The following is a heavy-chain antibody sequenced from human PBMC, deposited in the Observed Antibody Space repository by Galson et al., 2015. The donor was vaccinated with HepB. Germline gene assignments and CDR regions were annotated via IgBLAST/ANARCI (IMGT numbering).Heavy chain of an antibody. V-gene: IGHV3-21*01. CDR1: GFTFSSYS. J-gene: IGHJ3*02. CDR3: ARGRSQLFEAFDI. D-gene: IGHD1-1*01. Sequence: SLRHSCAASGFTFSSYSMNWVRQAPGKGLEWVSSISSSSSYIYYADSVKGRFTTSRDNAKNSLYLQMNSLRAEDTAVYYCARGRSQLFEAFDIWGQGTMVTVSS. CDR2: ISSSSSYI.